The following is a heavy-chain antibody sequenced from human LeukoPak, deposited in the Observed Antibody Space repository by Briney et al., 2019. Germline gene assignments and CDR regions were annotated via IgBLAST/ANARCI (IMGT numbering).Heavy chain of an antibody. D-gene: IGHD3-22*01. CDR2: FKSKPDGGTT. CDR3: TTDTYDSGVYYPQH. Sequence: GGSLRLSCATSGFTFSNAWMSWVRQAPGKGLEWVGRFKSKPDGGTTDYAAPVNGRFTISRDDSKNTLYLQMNSLKTEDTAVYYCTTDTYDSGVYYPQHWGHGTLVTVSS. CDR1: GFTFSNAW. J-gene: IGHJ1*01. V-gene: IGHV3-15*01.